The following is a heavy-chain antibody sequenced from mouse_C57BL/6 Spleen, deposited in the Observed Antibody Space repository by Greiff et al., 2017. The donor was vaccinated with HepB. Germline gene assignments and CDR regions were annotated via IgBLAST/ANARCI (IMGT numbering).Heavy chain of an antibody. CDR2: IDPNSGGT. CDR3: AFYDYDVGTYAMDY. J-gene: IGHJ4*01. D-gene: IGHD2-4*01. V-gene: IGHV1-72*01. CDR1: GYTFTSYW. Sequence: QVQLKQPGAELVKPGASVKLSCKASGYTFTSYWMHWVKQRPGRGLEWIGRIDPNSGGTKYNEKFKSKATLTVDKPSSTAYMQLSSLTSEDSAVYYCAFYDYDVGTYAMDYWGQGTSVTVSS.